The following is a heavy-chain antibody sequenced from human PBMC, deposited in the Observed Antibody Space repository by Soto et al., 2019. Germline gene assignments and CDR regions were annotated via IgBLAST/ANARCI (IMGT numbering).Heavy chain of an antibody. CDR1: GDSVSSNSAA. V-gene: IGHV6-1*01. CDR3: ARDLGDYVCGRYRSLRSYCMDV. Sequence: PSPTLSLTCAISGDSVSSNSAAWNWIRQSPSRGLEWLGRTYYRSKWYNDYAVSVKSRMTINPDTSKNQFSLQLNSVTAEDTAVYYCARDLGDYVCGRYRSLRSYCMDVWGQGTTVTVSS. D-gene: IGHD3-16*02. CDR2: TYYRSKWYN. J-gene: IGHJ6*02.